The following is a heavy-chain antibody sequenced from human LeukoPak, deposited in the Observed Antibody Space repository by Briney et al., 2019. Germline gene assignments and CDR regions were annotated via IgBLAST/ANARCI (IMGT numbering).Heavy chain of an antibody. Sequence: GGSLRLSCAASGFTFSSYSMNWVRQAPGKGLYWVSSISSSSTYIHYADSVKGRFTISRDNAKNSLYLQMNSLRAEDTAVYCCARGGDDSSGYSFDYWGQGTLVTVSS. CDR3: ARGGDDSSGYSFDY. J-gene: IGHJ4*02. CDR1: GFTFSSYS. CDR2: ISSSSTYI. V-gene: IGHV3-21*01. D-gene: IGHD3-22*01.